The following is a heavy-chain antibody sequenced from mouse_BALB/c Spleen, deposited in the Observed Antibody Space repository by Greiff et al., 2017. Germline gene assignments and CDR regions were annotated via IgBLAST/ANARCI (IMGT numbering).Heavy chain of an antibody. CDR3: ARGYDGYGYWYFDV. J-gene: IGHJ1*01. D-gene: IGHD2-3*01. CDR1: GFTFTDYY. V-gene: IGHV7-3*02. Sequence: DVKLVESGGGLVQPGGSLRLSCATSGFTFTDYYMSWVRQPPGKALEWLGFIRNKANGYTTEYSASVKGRFTISRDNSQSILYLQMNTLRAEDSATYYCARGYDGYGYWYFDVWGARTTVTVSS. CDR2: IRNKANGYTT.